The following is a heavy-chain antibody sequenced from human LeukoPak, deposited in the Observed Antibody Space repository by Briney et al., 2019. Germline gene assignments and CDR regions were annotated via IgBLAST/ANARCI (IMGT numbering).Heavy chain of an antibody. CDR3: ARDRHRAMTTVTHIDY. J-gene: IGHJ4*02. CDR1: GFTFSSYW. V-gene: IGHV3-7*03. CDR2: IKQDGSEK. D-gene: IGHD4-17*01. Sequence: GGSLRLSCAASGFTFSSYWMSWVRQAPGKGLEWVANIKQDGSEKYYVDSVKGRFTISRDNAKNSLYLQMNSLRAEDTAVYYCARDRHRAMTTVTHIDYWGQGTLVTVSS.